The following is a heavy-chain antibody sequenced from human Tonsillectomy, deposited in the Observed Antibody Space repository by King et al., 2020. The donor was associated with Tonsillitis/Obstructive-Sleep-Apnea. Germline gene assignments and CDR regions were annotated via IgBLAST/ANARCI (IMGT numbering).Heavy chain of an antibody. Sequence: VQLVQSGAEVKKPGSSVKVSCKASGGTFSSYAISWVRQAPGQGLEWMGGIIPIFGTANYAQKLQGRVTITADESTSTAYMELSSLRSEDTAVYYCARDPGYCSSTSCTPPFGDGWGQVAVVTCSS. CDR2: IIPIFGTA. CDR1: GGTFSSYA. CDR3: ARDPGYCSSTSCTPPFGDG. V-gene: IGHV1-69*01. D-gene: IGHD2-2*01. J-gene: IGHJ1*01.